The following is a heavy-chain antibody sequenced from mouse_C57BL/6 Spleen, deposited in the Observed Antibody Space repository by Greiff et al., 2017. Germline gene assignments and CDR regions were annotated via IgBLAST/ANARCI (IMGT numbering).Heavy chain of an antibody. CDR2: ISAGGSYT. CDR1: GFTFSSYA. J-gene: IGHJ3*01. CDR3: AREGDYDYYGGAY. Sequence: EVKVEESGGGLVKPGGSLKLSCAASGFTFSSYAMSWVRQTPEKRLEWVATISAGGSYTYYPDNVKGRFTISRDNAKNNLYLQMSHLKSEDTAMYYWAREGDYDYYGGAYRGQGTLVTVSA. D-gene: IGHD2-4*01. V-gene: IGHV5-4*01.